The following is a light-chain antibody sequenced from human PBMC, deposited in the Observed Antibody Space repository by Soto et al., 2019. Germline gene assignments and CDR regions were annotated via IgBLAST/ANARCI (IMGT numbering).Light chain of an antibody. V-gene: IGKV3-11*01. J-gene: IGKJ1*01. CDR2: DAS. CDR3: QQRTNWPRT. CDR1: QSVSTY. Sequence: EIVLTQSPATLSLSPGERATLSCRVSQSVSTYLAWYQQKVGQAPRLLIYDASNRATGIPARFSGSGSGTDFTLTIGSLEPEDFAVYYCQQRTNWPRTFGQGTKVDIK.